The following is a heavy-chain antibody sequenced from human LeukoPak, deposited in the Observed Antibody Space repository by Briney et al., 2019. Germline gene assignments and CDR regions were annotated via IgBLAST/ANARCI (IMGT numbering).Heavy chain of an antibody. CDR3: ARDRVDIVATTQRGDY. CDR1: GYTFTSYG. V-gene: IGHV1-18*01. Sequence: ATVKVSCKASGYTFTSYGISWVRQAPGQGLEWMGWISAYNGNTNYAQKLQGRVTMTTDTSTSTAYMELRSLRSDDTAVYYCARDRVDIVATTQRGDYWGQGTLVTVPS. D-gene: IGHD5-12*01. J-gene: IGHJ4*02. CDR2: ISAYNGNT.